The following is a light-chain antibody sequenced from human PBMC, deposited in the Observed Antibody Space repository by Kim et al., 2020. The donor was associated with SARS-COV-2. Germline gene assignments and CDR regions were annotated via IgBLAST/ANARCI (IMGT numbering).Light chain of an antibody. J-gene: IGLJ1*01. CDR3: SSFASSDTLV. CDR2: DVN. Sequence: GQSITISCTGPSSDFGLYNYVSWYQKHPGKAPKLMIYDVNNRPSGVSNRFSGSKSGNTASLTISGLQAEDEADYYCSSFASSDTLVFGTGTQLTVL. CDR1: SSDFGLYNY. V-gene: IGLV2-14*03.